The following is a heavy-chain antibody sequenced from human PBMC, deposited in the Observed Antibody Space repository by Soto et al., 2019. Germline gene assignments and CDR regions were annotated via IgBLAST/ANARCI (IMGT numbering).Heavy chain of an antibody. CDR1: GGSISSSSYY. Sequence: LSLTCTVSGGSISSSSYYWGWIRQPPGKGLEWIGSIYYSGSTYYNPSLKSRVTISVDTSKNQFSLKLSSVTAADTAVYYCARAVVVVAAGNWFDPWGQGTLVTVSS. V-gene: IGHV4-39*01. D-gene: IGHD2-15*01. CDR2: IYYSGST. J-gene: IGHJ5*02. CDR3: ARAVVVVAAGNWFDP.